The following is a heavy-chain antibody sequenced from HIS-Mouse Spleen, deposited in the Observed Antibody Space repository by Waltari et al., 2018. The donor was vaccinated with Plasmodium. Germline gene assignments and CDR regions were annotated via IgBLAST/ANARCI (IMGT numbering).Heavy chain of an antibody. J-gene: IGHJ4*02. V-gene: IGHV4-34*01. CDR1: GGSFSGYY. CDR2: INHSGST. CDR3: ASSGSGSYYY. D-gene: IGHD3-10*01. Sequence: QVQLQQWGAGLLKPSETLSPPCAVYGGSFSGYYWSWIRQPPGKGLEWIGEINHSGSTNYNPSLKSRVTISVDTSKNQFSLKLSSVTAADTAVYYCASSGSGSYYYWGQGTLVTVSS.